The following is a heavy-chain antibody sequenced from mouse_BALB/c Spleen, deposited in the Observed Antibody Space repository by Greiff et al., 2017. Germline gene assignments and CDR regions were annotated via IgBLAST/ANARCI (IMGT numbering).Heavy chain of an antibody. CDR1: GFTFSDFY. D-gene: IGHD1-2*01. CDR2: SRNKANDYTT. J-gene: IGHJ4*01. Sequence: EVKLVESGGGLVQPGGSLRLSCATSGFTFSDFYMEWVRQPPGKRLEWIAASRNKANDYTTEYSASVKGRFIVSRDTSQSILYLQMNALRAEDTAIYYCARDATDYYYGWGDYWGQGTSVTVSS. CDR3: ARDATDYYYGWGDY. V-gene: IGHV7-1*02.